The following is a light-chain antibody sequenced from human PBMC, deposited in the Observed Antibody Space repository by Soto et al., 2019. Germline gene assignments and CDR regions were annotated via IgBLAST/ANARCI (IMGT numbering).Light chain of an antibody. CDR1: QSVSTS. J-gene: IGKJ2*01. Sequence: EIVMTQSPATLSVSPGERAILSCRASQSVSTSLAWYQKKPGQAPKLLIFGASTRATGIPARFRGSGSGTEFTLTISSLQSEDLAVYYCQQYSNWPPFTFGQGTKLEI. CDR2: GAS. CDR3: QQYSNWPPFT. V-gene: IGKV3-15*01.